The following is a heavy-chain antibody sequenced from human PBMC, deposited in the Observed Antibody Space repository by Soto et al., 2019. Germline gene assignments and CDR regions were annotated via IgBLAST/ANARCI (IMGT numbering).Heavy chain of an antibody. D-gene: IGHD2-15*01. CDR3: ASGDCSGGRCYSDFDF. J-gene: IGHJ4*02. V-gene: IGHV1-69*02. Sequence: QVHLVQSGAEVKKPGSSVKVSCKASGDTLTDHTVTWVRQAPGQGLEWMGRSVPTLGMANYAQTFQGRVTITADTSMTTAYLELTGLTSDDSAVYYCASGDCSGGRCYSDFDFWGQGTLVTVSS. CDR1: GDTLTDHT. CDR2: SVPTLGMA.